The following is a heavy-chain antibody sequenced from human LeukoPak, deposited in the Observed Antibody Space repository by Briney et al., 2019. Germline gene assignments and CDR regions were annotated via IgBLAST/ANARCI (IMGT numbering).Heavy chain of an antibody. Sequence: GGSLRLSCAASGFTFSSYSMNWVRQAPGKGLEWVSYISSSGSTIYYADSVKGRFTISRDNAKNSLYLQMNSLRAEDTAVYYCARVGWADYGDSDFDYWGQGTLVTVSS. J-gene: IGHJ4*02. D-gene: IGHD4-17*01. V-gene: IGHV3-48*04. CDR2: ISSSGSTI. CDR3: ARVGWADYGDSDFDY. CDR1: GFTFSSYS.